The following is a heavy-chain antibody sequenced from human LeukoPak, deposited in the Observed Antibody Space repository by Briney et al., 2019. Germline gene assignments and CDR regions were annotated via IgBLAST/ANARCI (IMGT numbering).Heavy chain of an antibody. CDR3: ARVGSSTNGEIDY. V-gene: IGHV4-59*01. D-gene: IGHD2-2*01. CDR1: GGSISSYY. J-gene: IGHJ4*02. Sequence: SETLSLTCTVSGGSISSYYWSWIRQPPGKGLEWIGYIYYSGSTDYNPSLKSRVTISVDTSKNQFSLKLSSVTAADTAVYYCARVGSSTNGEIDYWGQGTLVTVSS. CDR2: IYYSGST.